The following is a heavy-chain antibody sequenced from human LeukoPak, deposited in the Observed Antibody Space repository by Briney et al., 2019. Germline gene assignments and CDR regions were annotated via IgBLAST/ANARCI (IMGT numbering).Heavy chain of an antibody. CDR2: IHYSGSA. J-gene: IGHJ4*02. Sequence: SSETLSLTCAVYGGSFSGYYWSWIRQPPGKGLEWIGYIHYSGSAYYNPSLKSRVSISVDMSMNQFSLKLTSVTAADTAVYYCARAELNTAMAVDYWGQGTLVTVSS. CDR3: ARAELNTAMAVDY. V-gene: IGHV4-59*01. D-gene: IGHD5-18*01. CDR1: GGSFSGYY.